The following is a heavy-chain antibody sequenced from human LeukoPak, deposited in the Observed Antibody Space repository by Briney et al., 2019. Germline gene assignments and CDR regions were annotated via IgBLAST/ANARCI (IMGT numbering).Heavy chain of an antibody. V-gene: IGHV1-69*13. CDR3: ARAGAAVTMFFDF. Sequence: ASVKVSCKASGGTFNSYAITWVRQAPGQGLEWMGGIIPIFGTANYAQKFQDRVTITADESTSTAYMELRSLTSDDTALYYCARAGAAVTMFFDFWGQGTLVTVSS. D-gene: IGHD4-17*01. J-gene: IGHJ4*02. CDR2: IIPIFGTA. CDR1: GGTFNSYA.